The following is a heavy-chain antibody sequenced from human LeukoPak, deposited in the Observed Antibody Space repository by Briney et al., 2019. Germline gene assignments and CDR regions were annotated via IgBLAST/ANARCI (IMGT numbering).Heavy chain of an antibody. CDR1: GYTFTSYG. J-gene: IGHJ4*02. CDR2: ISTYNGNT. V-gene: IGHV1-18*01. Sequence: ASVKVSRKASGYTFTSYGISWVRQAPGQGLEWMGWISTYNGNTNYAQKLQGRVTMTTDTSTSTAYMELRSLRSDDTAMYYYARDRMDTGTYFDYWGQGTLVTVSS. CDR3: ARDRMDTGTYFDY. D-gene: IGHD5-18*01.